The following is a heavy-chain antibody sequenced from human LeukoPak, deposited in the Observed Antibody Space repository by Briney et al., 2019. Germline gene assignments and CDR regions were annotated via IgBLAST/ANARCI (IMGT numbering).Heavy chain of an antibody. CDR3: ARDDFWSGYYPDY. Sequence: GGSLRLSCAASGFTFSNAWMSWVRQAPGKGLEWVGRIKSKTDGGTTDYAAPVKGRFTISRDDSKNTLYLQMNSLRAEDTAVYYCARDDFWSGYYPDYWGQGTLVTVSS. J-gene: IGHJ4*02. CDR1: GFTFSNAW. V-gene: IGHV3-15*01. CDR2: IKSKTDGGTT. D-gene: IGHD3-3*01.